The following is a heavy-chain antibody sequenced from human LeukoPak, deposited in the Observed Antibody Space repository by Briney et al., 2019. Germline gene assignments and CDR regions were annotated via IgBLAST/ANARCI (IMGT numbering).Heavy chain of an antibody. CDR1: GGSISSYY. V-gene: IGHV4-59*01. CDR3: ARAPLYCSGGSCYFHYFDY. CDR2: IYYSGSA. D-gene: IGHD2-15*01. Sequence: SETLSLTCTVSGGSISSYYWSWIRQPPGKGLEWIGYIYYSGSANYNPSLKSRVTISVDTSKNQFSLKLNSVTAADTAVYYCARAPLYCSGGSCYFHYFDYWGQGTLVTVSS. J-gene: IGHJ4*02.